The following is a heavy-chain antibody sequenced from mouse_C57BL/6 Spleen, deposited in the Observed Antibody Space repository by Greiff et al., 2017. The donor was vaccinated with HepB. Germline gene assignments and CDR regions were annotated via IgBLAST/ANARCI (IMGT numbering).Heavy chain of an antibody. V-gene: IGHV1-80*01. J-gene: IGHJ3*01. CDR3: ARVYSNYVAWFAY. CDR2: IYPGDGDT. D-gene: IGHD2-5*01. Sequence: QVQLQQSGAELVKPGASVKISCKASGYAFSSYWMNWVKQRPGKGLEWIGQIYPGDGDTNYNGKFKGKATLTADKSSSTAYMQLSSLTSEDSAVYFCARVYSNYVAWFAYWGQGTLVTVSA. CDR1: GYAFSSYW.